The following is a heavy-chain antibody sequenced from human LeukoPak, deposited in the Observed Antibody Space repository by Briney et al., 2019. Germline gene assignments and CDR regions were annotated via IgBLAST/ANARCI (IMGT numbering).Heavy chain of an antibody. CDR3: ARGRRDGYRLYYMDV. CDR2: IYYSGRT. Sequence: SETLSLTCTVSSGSISTSNYYWGWVRQPPGKALEWIGNIYYSGRTYYNPSLKSRVTISVDTSKNQFSLKLSSVTATDTAVYYCARGRRDGYRLYYMDVWGKGTTVTISS. CDR1: SGSISTSNYY. D-gene: IGHD5-24*01. V-gene: IGHV4-39*01. J-gene: IGHJ6*03.